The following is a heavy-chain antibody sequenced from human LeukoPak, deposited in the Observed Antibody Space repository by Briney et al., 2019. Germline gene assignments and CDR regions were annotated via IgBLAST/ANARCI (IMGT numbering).Heavy chain of an antibody. Sequence: SETLSLTCTVSGVSISSSNSYWGWIRQPPGKGLEWIGSIYYSGSTYYNPSLKSRVTISLDTSKNQFSLKLRSVTAADTAVYYCARGQARLAWFDPWGQGTLVTVSS. J-gene: IGHJ5*02. CDR3: ARGQARLAWFDP. CDR1: GVSISSSNSY. V-gene: IGHV4-39*07. D-gene: IGHD6-19*01. CDR2: IYYSGST.